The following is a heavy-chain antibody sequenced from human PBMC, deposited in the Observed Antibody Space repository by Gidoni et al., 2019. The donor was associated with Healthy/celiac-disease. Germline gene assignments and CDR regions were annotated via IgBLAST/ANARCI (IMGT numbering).Heavy chain of an antibody. CDR2: IYYSGST. Sequence: QVQLQESGPGLVKPSETLSLTCTVSGGSISSYYWSWIRQPPGKGLEWIGYIYYSGSTNYNPSLKSRVTISVDTSKNQFSLKLSSVTAADTAVYYCARDRRIAAAGAFDIWGQGTMVTVSS. D-gene: IGHD6-13*01. V-gene: IGHV4-59*01. CDR1: GGSISSYY. CDR3: ARDRRIAAAGAFDI. J-gene: IGHJ3*02.